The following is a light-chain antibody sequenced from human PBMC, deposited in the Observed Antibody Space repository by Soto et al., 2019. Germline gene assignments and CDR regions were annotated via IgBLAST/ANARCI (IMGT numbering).Light chain of an antibody. CDR2: LSSDGSH. CDR3: QTWDTGARVV. V-gene: IGLV4-69*01. Sequence: QAVLTQSPSASASLGASVKLTCTLSSGHSSYAIAWHQQQPEKGPRYLMKLSSDGSHSKGDGIPDRFSGSSSGAERYLTTSSLQSEDEDDYYCQTWDTGARVVFGGGTKVTVL. CDR1: SGHSSYA. J-gene: IGLJ2*01.